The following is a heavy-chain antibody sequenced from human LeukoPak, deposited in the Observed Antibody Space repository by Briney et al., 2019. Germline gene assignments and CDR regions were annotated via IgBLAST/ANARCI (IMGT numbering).Heavy chain of an antibody. Sequence: PSETLSLTCTVSGGSISSYYWSWIRQPPGKGLEWIGYIYYSGSTNYNPSLKSRVTISVDTSKNQFSLKLTSVTAADTAVYYCCGSGWFAGPFGYWGQGALVTVSS. CDR1: GGSISSYY. J-gene: IGHJ4*02. D-gene: IGHD6-19*01. CDR2: IYYSGST. V-gene: IGHV4-59*12. CDR3: CGSGWFAGPFGY.